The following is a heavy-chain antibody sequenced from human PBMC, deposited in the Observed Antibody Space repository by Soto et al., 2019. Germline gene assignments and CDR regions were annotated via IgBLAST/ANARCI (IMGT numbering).Heavy chain of an antibody. D-gene: IGHD3-3*01. CDR2: IYHSGST. CDR1: GGSISSGDYY. Sequence: SETLSLTSTVSGGSISSGDYYWSWIRQHPGNGLEWIGYIYHSGSTYYNPSLKSRVTISVDRSKNQFSLKLSSVTAADTAVYYCAGSEVGYYDFWSGSIFHYWGQGTLVTVSS. CDR3: AGSEVGYYDFWSGSIFHY. V-gene: IGHV4-30-2*01. J-gene: IGHJ4*02.